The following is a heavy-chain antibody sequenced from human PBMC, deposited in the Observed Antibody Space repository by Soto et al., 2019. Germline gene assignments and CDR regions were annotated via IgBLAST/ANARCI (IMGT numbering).Heavy chain of an antibody. D-gene: IGHD2-15*01. CDR2: ITDSGAAS. CDR1: GFTFNKYA. J-gene: IGHJ4*02. Sequence: GGSLRLSCTASGFTFNKYAMSWVRQAPGKGLEWVSAITDSGAASHYADSVKGRFTVSRDNSKNTLYLQMNSLRADDTAVYYCARDLSVVFDYWGQGTLVTVS. CDR3: ARDLSVVFDY. V-gene: IGHV3-23*01.